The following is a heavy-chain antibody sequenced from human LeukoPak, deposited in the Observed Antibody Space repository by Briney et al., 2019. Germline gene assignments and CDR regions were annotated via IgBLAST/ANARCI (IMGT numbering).Heavy chain of an antibody. V-gene: IGHV3-23*01. CDR2: ISGSGNST. Sequence: GGSLRLSCAASGFTFSIYGMSWVRQAPGTGLEWISVISGSGNSTYYADSVKGRFTISRDNSKNTLYLQMDSLRAEDTAVYYCAKRRDWGQGTLVTVSS. CDR3: AKRRD. J-gene: IGHJ4*02. CDR1: GFTFSIYG.